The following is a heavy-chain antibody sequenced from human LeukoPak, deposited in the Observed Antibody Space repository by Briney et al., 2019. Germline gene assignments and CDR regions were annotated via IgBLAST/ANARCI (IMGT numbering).Heavy chain of an antibody. D-gene: IGHD6-19*01. CDR2: IYHSGST. CDR3: ASPNLYSSGWDYDAFDI. CDR1: GGSISSSNW. V-gene: IGHV4-4*02. Sequence: SGTLSLTCAVSGGSISSSNWWSWVRQPPGKGLEWIGDIYHSGSTNYNPSLKSRVTISVDTSKNQFSLKLSSVAAADTAVYYCASPNLYSSGWDYDAFDIWGQGTMVTVSS. J-gene: IGHJ3*02.